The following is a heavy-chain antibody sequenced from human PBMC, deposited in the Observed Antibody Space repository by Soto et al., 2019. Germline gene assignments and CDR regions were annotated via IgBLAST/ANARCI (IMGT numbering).Heavy chain of an antibody. CDR3: ARDPPAGITIFGVGLFDY. CDR1: GYTFTSYA. D-gene: IGHD3-3*01. Sequence: QVQLVQSGAEVKKPGASVKVSCKASGYTFTSYAMHWVRQAPGQRLEWMGWINAGNGNTKYSQKFQGRVTITRDTSASTAYMELSSLRSEDTAVYYCARDPPAGITIFGVGLFDYWGQGTLVTVSS. CDR2: INAGNGNT. J-gene: IGHJ4*02. V-gene: IGHV1-3*01.